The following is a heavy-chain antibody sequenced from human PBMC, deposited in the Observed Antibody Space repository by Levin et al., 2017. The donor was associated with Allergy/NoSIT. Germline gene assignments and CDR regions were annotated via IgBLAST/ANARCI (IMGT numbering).Heavy chain of an antibody. J-gene: IGHJ5*02. Sequence: GESLKISCKASGYTFTSYDINWVRQATGQGLEWMGWMNPNSGNTGYAQKFQGRVTMTRNTSISTAYMELSSLRSEDTAVYYCAGAHGYCSSTSCYVDWFDPWGQGTLVTVSS. D-gene: IGHD2-2*03. CDR3: AGAHGYCSSTSCYVDWFDP. CDR2: MNPNSGNT. CDR1: GYTFTSYD. V-gene: IGHV1-8*01.